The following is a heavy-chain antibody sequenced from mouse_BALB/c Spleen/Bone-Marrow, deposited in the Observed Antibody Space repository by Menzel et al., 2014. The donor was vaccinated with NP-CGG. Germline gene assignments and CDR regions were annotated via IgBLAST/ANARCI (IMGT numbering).Heavy chain of an antibody. CDR2: IDPANGNT. V-gene: IGHV14-3*02. D-gene: IGHD2-9*01. Sequence: EVKLMESGAELVKPGASVKLSCTASGFNIKDTYMHWVKQMPEQGLEWIGRIDPANGNTTYDPKFQGKATITADTSSNTAYLQLSRLPAEDTAVYYCTTYYGSRFTYWGQGTLVTVSA. CDR1: GFNIKDTY. CDR3: TTYYGSRFTY. J-gene: IGHJ3*01.